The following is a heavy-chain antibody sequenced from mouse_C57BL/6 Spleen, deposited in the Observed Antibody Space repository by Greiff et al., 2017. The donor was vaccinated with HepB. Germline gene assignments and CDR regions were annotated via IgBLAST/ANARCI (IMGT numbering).Heavy chain of an antibody. CDR1: GFTFTSYW. V-gene: IGHV1-7*01. D-gene: IGHD1-1*01. CDR2: INPSSGYT. Sequence: QVQLQQSGAELAKPGASVKLSCTASGFTFTSYWMHWVNRRPGQGLEWIGYINPSSGYTKYNQKFKDKATLTADKSSSTAYMQLSSLTSEDSAVYYCARDVGYYGSSALWGQGTLVTVSA. CDR3: ARDVGYYGSSAL. J-gene: IGHJ3*01.